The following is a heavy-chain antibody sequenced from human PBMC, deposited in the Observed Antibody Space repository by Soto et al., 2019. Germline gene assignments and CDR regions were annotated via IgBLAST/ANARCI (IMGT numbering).Heavy chain of an antibody. D-gene: IGHD3-10*01. Sequence: PGASLSLSFQSSGFTFSTYDMHWVRQAPGKGLEWVAVISYDGSNKYYADSVKGRFTISRDNSKNTLYLQMNSLRAEDTAVYYCANSLRGLDYWGQGT. V-gene: IGHV3-30*18. CDR2: ISYDGSNK. CDR1: GFTFSTYD. J-gene: IGHJ4*02. CDR3: ANSLRGLDY.